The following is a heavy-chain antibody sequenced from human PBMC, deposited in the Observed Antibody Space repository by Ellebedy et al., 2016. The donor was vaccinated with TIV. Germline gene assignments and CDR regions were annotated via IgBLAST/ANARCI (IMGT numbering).Heavy chain of an antibody. V-gene: IGHV3-23*01. CDR3: ARGRSGTYIHHAFDY. CDR2: FGVSGDTT. J-gene: IGHJ4*02. Sequence: GESLKISCAASGFTFSSYAMSWVRQAPGKGLEWVSGFGVSGDTTYYADSVKGRFTISRDNSKNTLYLEMNTLRGEDTAIYYCARGRSGTYIHHAFDYWGQGTLVTVSS. CDR1: GFTFSSYA. D-gene: IGHD1-14*01.